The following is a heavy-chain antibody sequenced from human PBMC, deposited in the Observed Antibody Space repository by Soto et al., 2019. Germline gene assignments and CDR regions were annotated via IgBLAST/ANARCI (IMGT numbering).Heavy chain of an antibody. V-gene: IGHV4-34*01. D-gene: IGHD3-3*01. CDR2: INHSGST. J-gene: IGHJ4*02. CDR3: ARGSKRNTIFGVVKAPQFDY. CDR1: GGSFSGYY. Sequence: SETLSLTCAVYGGSFSGYYWSWIRQPPGKGLEWIGEINHSGSTNYNPSLKSRVTISVDTSKNQFFLKLSSVTAAHTAVYYCARGSKRNTIFGVVKAPQFDYWGQGTLVTVSS.